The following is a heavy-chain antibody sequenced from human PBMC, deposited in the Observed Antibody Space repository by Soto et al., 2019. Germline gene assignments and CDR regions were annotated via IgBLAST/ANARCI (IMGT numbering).Heavy chain of an antibody. CDR3: AKGGYYYGSGSYYNPLYYYYYMDV. CDR1: GFTFSSYA. J-gene: IGHJ6*03. Sequence: GGSLRLSCAASGFTFSSYAMSWVRQAPGKGLEWVSAISGSGGSTYYADSVKGRFTISRDNSKNTLYLQMNSLRAEDTAVYYCAKGGYYYGSGSYYNPLYYYYYMDVWGKGTTVTVSS. D-gene: IGHD3-10*01. CDR2: ISGSGGST. V-gene: IGHV3-23*01.